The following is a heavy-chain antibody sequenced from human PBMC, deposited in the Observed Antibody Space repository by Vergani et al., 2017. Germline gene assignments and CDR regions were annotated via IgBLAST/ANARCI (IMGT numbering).Heavy chain of an antibody. CDR3: ARGRGAYDDKSLGEYFQH. D-gene: IGHD5-12*01. Sequence: QVQLQESGPGLVKPSQTLSLTCTVSGGSISSGGYYWSWIRQHPGKGLEWIGYIYYSGSTYYNPSLKGRVTISVDTSKNQFSLKLSSVTAADTAVYYCARGRGAYDDKSLGEYFQHWGQGTLVTVSS. V-gene: IGHV4-31*03. CDR1: GGSISSGGYY. J-gene: IGHJ1*01. CDR2: IYYSGST.